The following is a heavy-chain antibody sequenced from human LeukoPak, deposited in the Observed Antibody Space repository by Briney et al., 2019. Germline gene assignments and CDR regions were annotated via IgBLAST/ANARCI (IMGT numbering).Heavy chain of an antibody. D-gene: IGHD6-13*01. CDR3: ARGQQLEYFDY. V-gene: IGHV3-23*01. CDR1: GFTFSSYA. J-gene: IGHJ4*02. Sequence: GGSLRLSCAASGFTFSSYAMSWVRQAPGKGLEWVSSISGSGDSTYYADSVKGRFTISRDNSKNTLYLQMNSLRAEDTAVYYCARGQQLEYFDYWGQGTLVTVSS. CDR2: ISGSGDST.